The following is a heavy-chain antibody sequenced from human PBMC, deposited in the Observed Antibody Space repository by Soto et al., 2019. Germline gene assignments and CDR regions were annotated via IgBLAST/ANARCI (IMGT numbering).Heavy chain of an antibody. J-gene: IGHJ1*01. CDR1: GYTFTSYP. CDR3: ARVAWTTAEYFQH. D-gene: IGHD5-12*01. V-gene: IGHV1-3*05. Sequence: QVQLVQSGAEEKEPGASVKVSCKASGYTFTSYPMHWVRQAPGQRLEWMGWINAGNGDTKYSQKFQGRVTISRDTSASTAYMELSRLRSEDTAIYYCARVAWTTAEYFQHWGQGTLVTVSS. CDR2: INAGNGDT.